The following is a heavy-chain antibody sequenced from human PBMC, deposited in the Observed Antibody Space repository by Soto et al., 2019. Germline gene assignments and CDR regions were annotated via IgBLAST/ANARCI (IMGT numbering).Heavy chain of an antibody. CDR3: ARHVDTAMAPDY. CDR1: GGSISSSSYY. Sequence: QLQLQESGPGLVKPSETLSLTCTVSGGSISSSSYYWGWIRQPPGKGLEWIGSIYYSGSTYYNPSLKSRVTISVDTSKNQFSLKLSSVTAADTAVYYCARHVDTAMAPDYWGQGTLVTVSS. CDR2: IYYSGST. J-gene: IGHJ4*02. V-gene: IGHV4-39*01. D-gene: IGHD5-18*01.